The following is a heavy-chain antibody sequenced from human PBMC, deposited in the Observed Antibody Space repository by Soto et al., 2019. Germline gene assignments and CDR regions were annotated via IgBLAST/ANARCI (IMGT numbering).Heavy chain of an antibody. J-gene: IGHJ5*02. CDR3: ARGGTMVRGVRNNWFDP. D-gene: IGHD3-10*01. CDR2: IYHSGST. Sequence: ETLSLTCTFSGFYLNSHYWSWIRPPPGKGLEWIGYIYHSGSTYYNPSLKSRVTISVDRSKNQFSLKLSSVTAADTAVYYCARGGTMVRGVRNNWFDPWGQGTLVPVSS. V-gene: IGHV4-59*11. CDR1: GFYLNSHY.